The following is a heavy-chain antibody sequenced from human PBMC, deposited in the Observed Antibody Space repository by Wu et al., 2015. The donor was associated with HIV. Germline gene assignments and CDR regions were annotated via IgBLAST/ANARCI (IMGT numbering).Heavy chain of an antibody. V-gene: IGHV1-8*01. J-gene: IGHJ6*02. CDR1: GYTFAIYD. CDR3: ARAHYYGSGRPTGLYYAMDE. Sequence: QVHLVQFGGEVKKPGASVKVSCKTSGYTFAIYDINWVRQAAGQGLEWMGWMNPNSGNTGYAEKFQYRIIMTRDTSTSTAYMELSFLNSEDTAVYYCARAHYYGSGRPTGLYYAMDEWGQGTTVTVSS. CDR2: MNPNSGNT. D-gene: IGHD3-10*01.